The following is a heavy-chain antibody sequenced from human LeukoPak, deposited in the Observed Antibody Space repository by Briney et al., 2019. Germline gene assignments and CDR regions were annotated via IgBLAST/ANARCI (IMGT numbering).Heavy chain of an antibody. D-gene: IGHD6-13*01. CDR1: GFTFSSYS. J-gene: IGHJ6*03. CDR2: ISSSSSTI. CDR3: ARVSAGNYYYYYYMDV. V-gene: IGHV3-48*04. Sequence: GGSLRPSCAAFGFTFSSYSMNWVRQAPGKGLEWVSYISSSSSTIYYADSVKGRFTISRDNAKNSLYLQMNSLRAEDTAVYYCARVSAGNYYYYYYMDVWGKGTTVTVSS.